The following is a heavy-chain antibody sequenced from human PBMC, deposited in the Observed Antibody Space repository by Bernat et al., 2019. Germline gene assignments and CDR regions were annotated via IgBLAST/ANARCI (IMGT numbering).Heavy chain of an antibody. Sequence: QVQLQEAGPGLVKPSQTLSLTCTVPGGSISSGDYYWSWIRQPPGKGLEWIGYIYYSGSTYYNPSLRSRVTISVDTSKNQFSLKLSSVTAADTAVYYCARGIAAAGNYYFDYWGQGTLVTVSS. CDR3: ARGIAAAGNYYFDY. V-gene: IGHV4-30-4*01. CDR1: GGSISSGDYY. J-gene: IGHJ4*02. CDR2: IYYSGST. D-gene: IGHD6-13*01.